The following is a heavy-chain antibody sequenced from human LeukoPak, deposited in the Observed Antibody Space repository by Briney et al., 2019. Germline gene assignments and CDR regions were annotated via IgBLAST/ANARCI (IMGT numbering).Heavy chain of an antibody. V-gene: IGHV4-61*08. CDR2: IYNREGT. CDR1: GGSVSSNGYF. J-gene: IGHJ4*02. CDR3: ARGDSGSFSQFDC. D-gene: IGHD1-26*01. Sequence: TPSETLSLTCTVSGGSVSSNGYFWNWIRQPPGKGLEWIGYIYNREGTNYNPSLKSRVTISVDTSKNQFSLKLTSVTAADTAVYYCARGDSGSFSQFDCWGQGTLVTVSS.